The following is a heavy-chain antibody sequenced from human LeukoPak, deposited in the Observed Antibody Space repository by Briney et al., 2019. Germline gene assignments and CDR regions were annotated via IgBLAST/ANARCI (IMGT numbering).Heavy chain of an antibody. CDR1: SGSISSGSYY. V-gene: IGHV4-61*02. J-gene: IGHJ4*02. CDR2: IYTSGST. CDR3: ARGRYYGSGSYYYFDY. D-gene: IGHD3-10*01. Sequence: SETLSLTCTVSSGSISSGSYYWSWIRQPAGKGLEWIGRIYTSGSTNYNPSLKSRVTISVDTSKNQFSLKLSSVTAADTAVYYCARGRYYGSGSYYYFDYWGQGTLVTVSS.